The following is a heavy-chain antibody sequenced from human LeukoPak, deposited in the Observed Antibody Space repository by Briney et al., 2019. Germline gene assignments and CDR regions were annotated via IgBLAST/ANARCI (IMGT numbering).Heavy chain of an antibody. D-gene: IGHD5-18*01. CDR3: ARDSGNSYAVDY. CDR2: ISYNSGTI. J-gene: IGHJ4*02. V-gene: IGHV3-48*02. CDR1: GFTFSSYG. Sequence: PGGSLKLSCVASGFTFSSYGMHWVPQAPGKGREWLSYISYNSGTIFYSDSVKGRFTISRDNAKDSLFLRMSSLRDEDTAVYYCARDSGNSYAVDYWGQGTLVTVSS.